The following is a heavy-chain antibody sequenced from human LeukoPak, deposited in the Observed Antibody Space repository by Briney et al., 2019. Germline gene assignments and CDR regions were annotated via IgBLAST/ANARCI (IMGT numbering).Heavy chain of an antibody. Sequence: GESLKISCKTSGYNFNSHWISWVRQMPGEGLEWLGRIDPSDSYTNYNPSFQGHIIVSANSSISTAYLQWNSLRASDSGIYHCARKMSLDNSNSRAFDYWGQGTLVTVSS. CDR3: ARKMSLDNSNSRAFDY. D-gene: IGHD4-11*01. CDR2: IDPSDSYT. CDR1: GYNFNSHW. J-gene: IGHJ4*02. V-gene: IGHV5-10-1*01.